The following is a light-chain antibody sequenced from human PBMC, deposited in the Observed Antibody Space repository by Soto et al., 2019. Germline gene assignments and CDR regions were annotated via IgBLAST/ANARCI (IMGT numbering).Light chain of an antibody. CDR3: QQYGSSST. V-gene: IGKV3-20*01. Sequence: EIVLTQSPGTLSLSLGERATLSCRASQSVSSSYLAWYQQKPGQAPRLLIYGASSRATGIPDRFSGSGSGTDFTLTISRLEPEDFAVYYCQQYGSSSTFGQGTRREI. CDR2: GAS. CDR1: QSVSSSY. J-gene: IGKJ5*01.